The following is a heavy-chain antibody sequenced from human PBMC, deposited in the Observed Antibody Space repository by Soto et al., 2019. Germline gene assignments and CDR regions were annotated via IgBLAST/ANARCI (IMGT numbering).Heavy chain of an antibody. Sequence: ETLSLTCTVSGGSISSSRYYWGWIRQPPGKGLEWIGSIYYSGSTYYKPSLTSRVIISVDTSKNQFSLNLTSVTAADTAIYYCARLPYDFWSGYYEDYWGQGSLVTVSS. CDR3: ARLPYDFWSGYYEDY. V-gene: IGHV4-39*01. D-gene: IGHD3-3*01. J-gene: IGHJ4*02. CDR2: IYYSGST. CDR1: GGSISSSRYY.